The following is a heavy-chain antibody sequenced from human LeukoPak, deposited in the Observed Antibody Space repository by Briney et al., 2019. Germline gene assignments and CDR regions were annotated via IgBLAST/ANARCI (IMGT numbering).Heavy chain of an antibody. Sequence: ASVKVSCKASGYTFTSYYMHWVRQAPGQGLEWMGIINPNSGGTNYAQKFQGRVTMTRDTSISTAYMELSRLRSDDTAVYYCARDKQWLVPDGMDVWGQGTLVTVSS. CDR3: ARDKQWLVPDGMDV. V-gene: IGHV1-2*02. CDR1: GYTFTSYY. J-gene: IGHJ6*02. CDR2: INPNSGGT. D-gene: IGHD6-19*01.